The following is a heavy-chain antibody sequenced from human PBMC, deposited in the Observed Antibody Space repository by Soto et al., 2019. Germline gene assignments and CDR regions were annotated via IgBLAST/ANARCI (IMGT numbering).Heavy chain of an antibody. CDR1: GGSISSGDSY. Sequence: KTSETLSLTCTVSGGSISSGDSYWSWIRQSPGKGLEWIGYTYHSGSPYYNPSLESRVTISVDTSKNQFSLKLNSVTAADTAVYYCAREGSASYSYYYGTDVWRQGTTLTVSS. J-gene: IGHJ6*02. V-gene: IGHV4-30-4*01. CDR2: TYHSGSP. CDR3: AREGSASYSYYYGTDV.